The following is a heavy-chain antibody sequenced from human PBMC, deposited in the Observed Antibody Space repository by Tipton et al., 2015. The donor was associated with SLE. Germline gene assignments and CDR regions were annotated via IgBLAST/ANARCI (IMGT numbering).Heavy chain of an antibody. CDR3: AKDKNIAAAGTDY. J-gene: IGHJ4*02. CDR1: GFTFSSYA. V-gene: IGHV3-23*01. D-gene: IGHD6-13*01. Sequence: SLRLSCAPSGFTFSSYAMSWVRQAPGKGLEWVSAISGSGGSTYYADSVKGRFTISRDNSKNTLYLQMNSLRAEDTAVYYCAKDKNIAAAGTDYWGQGTLVTVSS. CDR2: ISGSGGST.